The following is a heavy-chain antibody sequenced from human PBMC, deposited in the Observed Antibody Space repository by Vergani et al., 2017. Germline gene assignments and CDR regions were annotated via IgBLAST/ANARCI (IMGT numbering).Heavy chain of an antibody. D-gene: IGHD2-2*02. CDR2: ISFDGTNE. V-gene: IGHV3-30*03. CDR1: GFSFNSYW. CDR3: VRDRGLCAGGRCYTEAWDY. Sequence: VQLVESGGGLVPPGRSLRLSCAASGFSFNSYWMYWVRQAPGKGLEWVVGISFDGTNEYYPDLVKGRFTISRDIAKNTLYLQVRSLRLEDTGVYHCVRDRGLCAGGRCYTEAWDYWGQGTPVTVSS. J-gene: IGHJ4*02.